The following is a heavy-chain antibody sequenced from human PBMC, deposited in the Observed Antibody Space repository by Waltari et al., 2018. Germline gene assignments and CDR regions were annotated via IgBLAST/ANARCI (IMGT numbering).Heavy chain of an antibody. V-gene: IGHV4-39*01. CDR1: GGSISSSSYY. D-gene: IGHD3-9*01. J-gene: IGHJ4*02. CDR2: IYYSGST. Sequence: QLQLQESGPGLVKPSETLSLPCTVSGGSISSSSYYWGWIRQPPGKGLEWIGSIYYSGSTYYNPSLKSRVTISVDTSKNQFALKLSSVTAADTAVYYCARRYDILTGLFDYWGQGTLVTVSS. CDR3: ARRYDILTGLFDY.